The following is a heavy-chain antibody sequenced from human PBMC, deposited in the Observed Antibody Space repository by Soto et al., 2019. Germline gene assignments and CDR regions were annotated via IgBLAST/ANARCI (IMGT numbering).Heavy chain of an antibody. J-gene: IGHJ4*02. D-gene: IGHD3-10*01. Sequence: EVQLLESGGGLVQPGGSLGLSGPASGFTFNNYAMTWVRQAPGKGLEWVSAISGGGDTTSYADSVKGRFTVSRDGSKNALYLQMSSLRAEDTALYYCAKGRGGSGSLTPRVDFWGQGTLVTVAS. CDR2: ISGGGDTT. CDR1: GFTFNNYA. CDR3: AKGRGGSGSLTPRVDF. V-gene: IGHV3-23*01.